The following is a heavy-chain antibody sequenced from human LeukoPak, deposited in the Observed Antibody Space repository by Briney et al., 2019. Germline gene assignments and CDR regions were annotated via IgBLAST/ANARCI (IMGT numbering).Heavy chain of an antibody. V-gene: IGHV3-15*01. Sequence: GGSLRLSCAASVSSNYMTWVRQAPGKGLEWVGRIKSKTDGGTTDYAAPVKGRFTISRDDSKNTLYLQMNSLKTEDTAVYYCTTSLAQYYYDSSGSIDYWGQGTLVTVSS. CDR2: IKSKTDGGTT. CDR1: VSSNY. CDR3: TTSLAQYYYDSSGSIDY. D-gene: IGHD3-22*01. J-gene: IGHJ4*02.